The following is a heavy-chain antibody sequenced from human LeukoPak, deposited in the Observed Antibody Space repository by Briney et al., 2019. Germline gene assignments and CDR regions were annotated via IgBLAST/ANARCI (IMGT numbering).Heavy chain of an antibody. CDR3: AREVVRCSSTSCYSENFDY. D-gene: IGHD2-2*02. V-gene: IGHV1-69*01. J-gene: IGHJ4*02. Sequence: ASVKVSCKASGGTFSSYAISWVRQAPGQGLEWMGGIIPIFCTANYAQKFQGRVTITADESTSTAYMELSSLRSEDTAVYYCAREVVRCSSTSCYSENFDYWGQGTLVTVSS. CDR1: GGTFSSYA. CDR2: IIPIFCTA.